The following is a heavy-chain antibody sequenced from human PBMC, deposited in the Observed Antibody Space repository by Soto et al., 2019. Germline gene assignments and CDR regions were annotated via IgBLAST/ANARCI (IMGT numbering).Heavy chain of an antibody. CDR2: IKQDGSEK. Sequence: PGGSLRLSCAASGFTFSSYWMSWVRQAPGKGXXWVANIKQDGSEKYYVDSVKGRFTISRDNAKNSLYLQMNSLRAEDTAVYYCARDDVLCDGGRCYGVPLDVWGKGTTVTVSS. D-gene: IGHD2-15*01. V-gene: IGHV3-7*01. CDR3: ARDDVLCDGGRCYGVPLDV. J-gene: IGHJ6*04. CDR1: GFTFSSYW.